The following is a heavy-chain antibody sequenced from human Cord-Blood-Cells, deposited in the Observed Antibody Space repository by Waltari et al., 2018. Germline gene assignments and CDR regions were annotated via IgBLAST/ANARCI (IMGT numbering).Heavy chain of an antibody. CDR3: ARPKNPTVTDAFDI. J-gene: IGHJ3*02. V-gene: IGHV4-34*01. D-gene: IGHD4-17*01. CDR2: INHSGST. CDR1: GGSFSGYY. Sequence: QVQLQQWGAGLLKPSETLSLTCAVYGGSFSGYYWRWFRQPPGKGLEWIGEINHSGSTNYNPSLKSRVTISVDTSKNQFSLKLSSVTAADTAVYYCARPKNPTVTDAFDIWGQGTMVTVSS.